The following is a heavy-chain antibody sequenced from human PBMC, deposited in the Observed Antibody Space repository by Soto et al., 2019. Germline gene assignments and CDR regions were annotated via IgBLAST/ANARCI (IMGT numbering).Heavy chain of an antibody. CDR1: GYSFTTYW. V-gene: IGHV5-51*01. J-gene: IGHJ5*02. Sequence: PGESLKISCKGSGYSFTTYWIGWVRRMPGKGLEWMGIIYPGDSDTRYSPSFQGQVTISADIYTNTAYLQWSRLKAADTAIYYCGRLGRTEGWFDPWGQGTRVTVSS. CDR3: GRLGRTEGWFDP. CDR2: IYPGDSDT. D-gene: IGHD2-21*02.